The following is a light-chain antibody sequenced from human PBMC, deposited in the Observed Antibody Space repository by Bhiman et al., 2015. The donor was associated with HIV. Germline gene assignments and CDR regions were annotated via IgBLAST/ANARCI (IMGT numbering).Light chain of an antibody. CDR2: DVS. V-gene: IGLV2-14*03. CDR1: SNNIGNYNY. Sequence: QSALTQPASVSGSPGQSITISCTGTSNNIGNYNYVSWYQHHPGKVPKLMIYDVSQRPSGVSNRFSGSKSGNTASLTISGLQADDEADYYCSSYTISSSLVFGGGTKLTVL. J-gene: IGLJ2*01. CDR3: SSYTISSSLV.